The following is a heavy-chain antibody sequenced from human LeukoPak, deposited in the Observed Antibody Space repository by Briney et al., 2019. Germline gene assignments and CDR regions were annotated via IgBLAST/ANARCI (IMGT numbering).Heavy chain of an antibody. J-gene: IGHJ4*02. V-gene: IGHV4-38-2*01. Sequence: SETLSLTCAVSGHSISSGYYWGWIRQPPGKGLEWIGSIYHSGTTYYNPSVKSRVTISVDTSKNQFSLNLSSVTAADTAVYYCARHDVVPVIRRGFDFWGQGTLVTASS. CDR1: GHSISSGYY. CDR2: IYHSGTT. CDR3: ARHDVVPVIRRGFDF. D-gene: IGHD2-21*02.